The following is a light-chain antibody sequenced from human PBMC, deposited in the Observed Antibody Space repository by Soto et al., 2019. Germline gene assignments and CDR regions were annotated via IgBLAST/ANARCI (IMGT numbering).Light chain of an antibody. V-gene: IGKV3-11*01. CDR2: DAS. CDR3: QQRSNSPLT. CDR1: QSVSTN. Sequence: EILLTQSPCTLSLSPGARATLSCRASQSVSTNVAWYQQKPGQPPRLLIYDASTRATGIPARFSGSGSGADFTLTISNLEPEDFEIYYCQQRSNSPLTFGGGTKVDIK. J-gene: IGKJ4*01.